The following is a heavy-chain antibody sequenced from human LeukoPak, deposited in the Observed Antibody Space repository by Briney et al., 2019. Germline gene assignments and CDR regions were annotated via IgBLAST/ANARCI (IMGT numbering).Heavy chain of an antibody. CDR3: ARGTVGGSYFDY. J-gene: IGHJ4*02. D-gene: IGHD1-26*01. CDR2: MNPNSGNT. CDR1: GYSFTSYD. V-gene: IGHV1-8*01. Sequence: ASVKVSCKASGYSFTSYDINWVRQATGQGLEWVGSMNPNSGNTDYAQKLQGRITMTRSTSISTAYMEPSSLRSEDTAVYYCARGTVGGSYFDYWGQGTLVTVSS.